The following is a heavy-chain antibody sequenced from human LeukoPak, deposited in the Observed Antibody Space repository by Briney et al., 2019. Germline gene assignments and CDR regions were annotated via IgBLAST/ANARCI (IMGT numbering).Heavy chain of an antibody. CDR1: GYSFTSYW. V-gene: IGHV5-51*04. D-gene: IGHD6-19*01. Sequence: GESLKISCKGSGYSFTSYWIGWVRQMPGKGLEWMGLIYPGDSDTRYRPSFQGQVTISADKPISTAYLQWAGLEGTDRALIYVASISTDAVAGTGGIGYDYWGQGTLVTVSS. J-gene: IGHJ4*02. CDR3: ASISTDAVAGTGGIGYDY. CDR2: IYPGDSDT.